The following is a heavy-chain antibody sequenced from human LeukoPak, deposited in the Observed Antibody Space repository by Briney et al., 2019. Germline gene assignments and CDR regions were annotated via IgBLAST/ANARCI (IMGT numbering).Heavy chain of an antibody. CDR2: IHFDGNTN. CDR3: ARVFTYDFWSGYSPVDYYYYMDV. Sequence: GGSLRLSCAASGFTFSSYGMHWVRQAPGKGLDWVAFIHFDGNTNFSSDSVKGRFTISRDNPKNALFLQLSGLRVEDTAVYYCARVFTYDFWSGYSPVDYYYYMDVWGKGTTVTVSS. CDR1: GFTFSSYG. J-gene: IGHJ6*03. D-gene: IGHD3-3*01. V-gene: IGHV3-30*02.